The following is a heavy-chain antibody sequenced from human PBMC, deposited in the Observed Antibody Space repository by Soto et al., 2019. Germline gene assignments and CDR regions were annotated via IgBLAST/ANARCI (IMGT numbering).Heavy chain of an antibody. D-gene: IGHD3-22*01. Sequence: GGSLRLSCAASGFTFSSYDMHWVRQATGKGLEWVSAIGTAGDTYYPGSVKGRFTISRENAKNSLYLQMNSLRAGDTAVYYCARVLQGYYDSSGYCQYYDYWGQGTLVTVSS. CDR3: ARVLQGYYDSSGYCQYYDY. J-gene: IGHJ4*02. V-gene: IGHV3-13*01. CDR1: GFTFSSYD. CDR2: IGTAGDT.